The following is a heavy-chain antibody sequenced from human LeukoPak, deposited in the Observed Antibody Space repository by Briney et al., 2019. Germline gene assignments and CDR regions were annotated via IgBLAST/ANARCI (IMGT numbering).Heavy chain of an antibody. CDR1: GFTFSNAW. CDR2: IISKTDGGAT. J-gene: IGHJ6*02. CDR3: NRALSYYGMDV. V-gene: IGHV3-15*01. Sequence: GGSLRLSCAASGFTFSNAWMSWVRQAPGKGLEWVGRIISKTDGGATDYAAPMQGRVTISRDDSKTTLYLQMNSLKTEDTAVYYCNRALSYYGMDVWGQGTTVTVSS. D-gene: IGHD3-16*01.